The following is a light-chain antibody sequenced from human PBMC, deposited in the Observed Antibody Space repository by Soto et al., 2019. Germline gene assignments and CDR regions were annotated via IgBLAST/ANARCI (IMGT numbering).Light chain of an antibody. V-gene: IGKV3-20*01. CDR3: QQYGNSPT. CDR2: GAS. J-gene: IGKJ1*01. Sequence: EIVLTQSPGTLSLSPGERAALSCRASQSVISNFLAWYQQRPGQAPTVLIYGASSRAPGIPDRFSGGGSGTDFTLTISRLEPEDSAVYFCQQYGNSPTFGQGTKVEIK. CDR1: QSVISNF.